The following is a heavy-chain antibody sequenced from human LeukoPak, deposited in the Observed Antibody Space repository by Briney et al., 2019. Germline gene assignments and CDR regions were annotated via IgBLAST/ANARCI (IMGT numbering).Heavy chain of an antibody. CDR2: ISYDGSNK. Sequence: GRSLRLSCAASGFTFSSYAMHWVRQAPGKGLEWVAVISYDGSNKYYADSVKGRFTISRDNSKNTLYLQMNSLRAEDTAVYYCATPNPSTSFFDYWGQGTLVTVSS. D-gene: IGHD1-14*01. J-gene: IGHJ4*02. CDR3: ATPNPSTSFFDY. CDR1: GFTFSSYA. V-gene: IGHV3-30*04.